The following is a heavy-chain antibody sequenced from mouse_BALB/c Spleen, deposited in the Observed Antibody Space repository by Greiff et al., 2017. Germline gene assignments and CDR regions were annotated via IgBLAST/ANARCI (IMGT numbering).Heavy chain of an antibody. CDR3: ARSETTATPFFDY. J-gene: IGHJ2*01. CDR2: ISTYYGDA. D-gene: IGHD1-2*01. Sequence: VQLQQSGAELVRPGVSVKISCKGSGYTFTDYAMHWVKQSHAKSLEWIGVISTYYGDASYNQKFKGKATMTVDKSSSTAYMELARLTSEDSAIYYCARSETTATPFFDYWGQGTTLTVSS. V-gene: IGHV1S137*01. CDR1: GYTFTDYA.